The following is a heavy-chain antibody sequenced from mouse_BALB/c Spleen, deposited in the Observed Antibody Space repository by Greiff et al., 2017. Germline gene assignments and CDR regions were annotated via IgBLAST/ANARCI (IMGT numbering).Heavy chain of an antibody. CDR3: ARGDPPFAY. J-gene: IGHJ3*01. CDR1: GYSFTGYF. CDR2: INPYNGDT. D-gene: IGHD2-13*01. V-gene: IGHV1-20*02. Sequence: EVQLVESGPELVKPGASVKISCKASGYSFTGYFMNWVMQSHGKSLEWIGRINPYNGDTFYNQKFKGKATLTVDKSSSTAHMELRSLASEDSAVYYCARGDPPFAYWGQGTLVTVSA.